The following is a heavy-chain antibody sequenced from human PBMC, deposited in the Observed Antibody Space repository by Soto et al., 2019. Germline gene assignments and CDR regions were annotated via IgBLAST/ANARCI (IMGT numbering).Heavy chain of an antibody. V-gene: IGHV4-39*01. CDR2: ISYSGTT. CDR3: ARRRGGVVATENWFDP. Sequence: TLSLTCTVSSGSISSSSYYWGWIRQSPGKGLEWIGTISYSGTTYYNPSLRSRVTISVDTSKNQFSLNLSSVTAADTAVYYCARRRGGVVATENWFDPWGQGTLVTVSS. D-gene: IGHD5-12*01. J-gene: IGHJ5*02. CDR1: SGSISSSSYY.